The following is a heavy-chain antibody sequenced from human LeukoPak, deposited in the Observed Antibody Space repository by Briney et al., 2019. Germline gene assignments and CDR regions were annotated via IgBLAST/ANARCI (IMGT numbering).Heavy chain of an antibody. CDR1: GIAFSGYA. J-gene: IGHJ3*02. V-gene: IGHV3-23*01. CDR3: AKDLSAGLHIVVGEAFDI. D-gene: IGHD2-21*01. Sequence: GGSLRLSCAASGIAFSGYAMNWVRQAPGKGLEWVSGISGSGSSTYYADSVKGRFTISRDNSKNTLYLQMNSLRAEDTAVYYCAKDLSAGLHIVVGEAFDIWGQGTMVTVSS. CDR2: ISGSGSST.